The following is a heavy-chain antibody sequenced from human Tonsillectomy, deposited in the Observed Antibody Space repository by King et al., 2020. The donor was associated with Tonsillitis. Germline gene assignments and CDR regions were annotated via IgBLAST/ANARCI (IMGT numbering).Heavy chain of an antibody. D-gene: IGHD3-22*01. CDR1: GFNFSAYR. CDR3: ARYVVDNTGTRCFDS. CDR2: IGLDGSRA. Sequence: VQLVESGGGLVQPGGSLRLSCAASGFNFSAYRMHWVRQVPGKGLVWGSQIGLDGSRAFDADFLKGRFTISRDNAKNTLYLQMNSLRVEDTAVYYCARYVVDNTGTRCFDSWGQGTLVTVSS. V-gene: IGHV3-74*01. J-gene: IGHJ4*02.